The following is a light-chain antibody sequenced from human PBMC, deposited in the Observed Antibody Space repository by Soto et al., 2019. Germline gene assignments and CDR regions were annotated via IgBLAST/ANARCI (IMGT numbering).Light chain of an antibody. CDR1: SSDVGGYNY. V-gene: IGLV2-14*01. CDR2: EVT. Sequence: QSALTQPASVSGSPGQSITISCTGTSSDVGGYNYVSWYQQYPGKAPKLIIYEVTNRPSGVSNRFSGSKSGNTASLTISGLQAEDEADYYCSSYTSSTTYTYVFGTGTKVTVL. J-gene: IGLJ1*01. CDR3: SSYTSSTTYTYV.